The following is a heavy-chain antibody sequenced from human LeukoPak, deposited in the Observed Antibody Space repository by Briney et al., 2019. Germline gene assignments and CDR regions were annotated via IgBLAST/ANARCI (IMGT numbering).Heavy chain of an antibody. CDR2: IYHSGST. J-gene: IGHJ6*03. D-gene: IGHD2-2*01. Sequence: SETLSLTCTVSGYSISSGYYWGWIRQPPGKGLEWIGSIYHSGSTYYNPSLKSRVTISVDTSKNQFSLKLSSVTAADTAVYYCARSKGYCSSTSCYGPYYYYMDVWGKGTTVTVSS. CDR3: ARSKGYCSSTSCYGPYYYYMDV. V-gene: IGHV4-38-2*02. CDR1: GYSISSGYY.